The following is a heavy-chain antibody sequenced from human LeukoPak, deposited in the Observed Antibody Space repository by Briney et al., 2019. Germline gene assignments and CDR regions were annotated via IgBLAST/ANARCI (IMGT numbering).Heavy chain of an antibody. CDR2: INPNRGGT. J-gene: IGHJ1*01. CDR3: ATSLYCSSTNCYALYFQH. CDR1: GYXFTGYY. V-gene: IGHV1-2*02. D-gene: IGHD2-2*01. Sequence: GASVKVSCKASGYXFTGYYIHWVRQAPGQGLEWMGWINPNRGGTNYAQKFQGRVTMTRDTSISTAYMELSRLRSDDTAVYYCATSLYCSSTNCYALYFQHWGQGTLVTVSS.